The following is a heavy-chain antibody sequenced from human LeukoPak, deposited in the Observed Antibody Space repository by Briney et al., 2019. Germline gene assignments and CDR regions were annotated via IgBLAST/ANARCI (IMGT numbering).Heavy chain of an antibody. Sequence: SETLSLTCTVSGGSINSYYWNWIRQPPGKGLEWIGNIYYSGSTNYNPSLKSRVTISVDTSKNQFSLKLSSVTAADTAAYYCASRPTWYGDNGMDVWGQGTTVIVSS. J-gene: IGHJ6*02. CDR2: IYYSGST. D-gene: IGHD4-17*01. CDR3: ASRPTWYGDNGMDV. V-gene: IGHV4-59*01. CDR1: GGSINSYY.